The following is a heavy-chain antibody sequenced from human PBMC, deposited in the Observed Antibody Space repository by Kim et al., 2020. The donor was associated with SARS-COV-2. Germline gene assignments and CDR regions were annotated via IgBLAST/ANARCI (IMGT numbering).Heavy chain of an antibody. CDR1: GGSISSSSYY. CDR2: IYYSGST. D-gene: IGHD3-22*01. CDR3: ATLTFGSSGYYYGGFD. J-gene: IGHJ4*01. Sequence: SETLSLTCTVSGGSISSSSYYWGWIRQPPGKGLEWIGSIYYSGSTYYNPSLKSRVTISIDTSKNQFSLKLSSVTAADTAVYYCATLTFGSSGYYYGGFD. V-gene: IGHV4-39*01.